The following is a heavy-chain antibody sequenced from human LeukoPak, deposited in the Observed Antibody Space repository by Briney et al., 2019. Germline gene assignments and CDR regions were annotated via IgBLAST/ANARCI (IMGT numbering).Heavy chain of an antibody. D-gene: IGHD3-22*01. J-gene: IGHJ4*02. Sequence: GGSLRLSCAASGFAFSAYEMNWVRQAPGKGLEWVSYISGTDTTTYYADSVKGRFTISRDNARNSLYLQMNSLRADDTALYYCTTLGYHLESWGQGTLVTVSS. CDR1: GFAFSAYE. CDR3: TTLGYHLES. CDR2: ISGTDTTT. V-gene: IGHV3-48*03.